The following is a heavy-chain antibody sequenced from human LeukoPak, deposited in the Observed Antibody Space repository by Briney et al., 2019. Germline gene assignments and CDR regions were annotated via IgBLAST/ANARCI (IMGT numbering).Heavy chain of an antibody. Sequence: SETLSLTCAVYGGSFSGYYWSWIRQPPGKGLEWIGEINHSGSTNYNPSLKSRVTISVDTSKNQFSLKLSSVTAADTAVYYCARVLRGKGSGSYYKRAPYFDYWGQGTLVTVSS. D-gene: IGHD3-10*01. CDR1: GGSFSGYY. J-gene: IGHJ4*02. V-gene: IGHV4-34*01. CDR3: ARVLRGKGSGSYYKRAPYFDY. CDR2: INHSGST.